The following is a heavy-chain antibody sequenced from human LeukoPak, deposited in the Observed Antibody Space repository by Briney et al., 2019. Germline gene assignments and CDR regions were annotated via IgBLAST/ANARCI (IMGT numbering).Heavy chain of an antibody. Sequence: SETLSLTCTVSGGSISSYYWSWIRQPAGKGLEWIGRIYTSGSTNYNPSLKSRVIMSVDTSKNQFSLKLSSVTAADTAVYYCARDRGSDGSGSYYPTIGFDPWGQGTLVTVSS. CDR1: GGSISSYY. CDR2: IYTSGST. V-gene: IGHV4-4*07. D-gene: IGHD3-10*01. J-gene: IGHJ5*02. CDR3: ARDRGSDGSGSYYPTIGFDP.